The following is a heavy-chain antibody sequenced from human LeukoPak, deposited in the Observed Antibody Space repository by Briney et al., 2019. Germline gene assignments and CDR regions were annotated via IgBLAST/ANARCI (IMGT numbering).Heavy chain of an antibody. CDR1: GYTFTSYA. J-gene: IGHJ4*02. Sequence: ASVKVSCKASGYTFTSYAVTWVRQAPGQGLEWMGWINVANGDTNYAQKFQGRVTMTTDTSTSTAYMELRSLTSDDTAVYYCARGRFPGSGSYYKSFDYYGQGTLVTVSS. CDR3: ARGRFPGSGSYYKSFDY. CDR2: INVANGDT. V-gene: IGHV1-18*01. D-gene: IGHD3-10*01.